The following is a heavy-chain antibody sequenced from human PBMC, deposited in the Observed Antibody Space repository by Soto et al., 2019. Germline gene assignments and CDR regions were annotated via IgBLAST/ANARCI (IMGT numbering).Heavy chain of an antibody. D-gene: IGHD3-22*01. J-gene: IGHJ4*02. Sequence: ESGGGVVQPGRSLRLSCAASGFTFSSYGMHWVRQAPGKGLEWVAVISYDGSNKYYADSVKGRFTISRDNSKNTLYLQMNSLRAEDTAVYYCAKTAYYDSSGYYDLDYWGQGTLVTVSS. CDR1: GFTFSSYG. CDR2: ISYDGSNK. CDR3: AKTAYYDSSGYYDLDY. V-gene: IGHV3-30*18.